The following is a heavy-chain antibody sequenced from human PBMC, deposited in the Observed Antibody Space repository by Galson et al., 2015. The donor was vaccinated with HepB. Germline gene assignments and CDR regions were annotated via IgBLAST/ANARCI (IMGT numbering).Heavy chain of an antibody. D-gene: IGHD3-3*01. V-gene: IGHV3-49*03. Sequence: SLRLSCAASGFTFGDYAMSWFRQAPGKGLEWVGFIRSKAYGGTTEYAASVKGRFTISRDDSKSIAYLQMNSLKTEDTAVYYCTRESDYDFWSGRGGYFDYWGQGTLVTVSS. J-gene: IGHJ4*02. CDR1: GFTFGDYA. CDR2: IRSKAYGGTT. CDR3: TRESDYDFWSGRGGYFDY.